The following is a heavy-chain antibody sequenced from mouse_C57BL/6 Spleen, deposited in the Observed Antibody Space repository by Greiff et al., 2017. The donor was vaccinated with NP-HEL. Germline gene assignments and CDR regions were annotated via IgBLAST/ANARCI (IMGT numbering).Heavy chain of an antibody. CDR2: INPSNGGT. CDR1: GYTFTSYW. J-gene: IGHJ4*01. Sequence: QVQLQQPGTELVKPGASVKLSCKASGYTFTSYWMHWVKQRPGQGLEWIGNINPSNGGTNYNEKFKSNATLTVDKSSSTAYMQLSSLTSEDSAVYYCARSLPYYYAMDYWGQGTSGTVSS. D-gene: IGHD5-5*01. CDR3: ARSLPYYYAMDY. V-gene: IGHV1-53*01.